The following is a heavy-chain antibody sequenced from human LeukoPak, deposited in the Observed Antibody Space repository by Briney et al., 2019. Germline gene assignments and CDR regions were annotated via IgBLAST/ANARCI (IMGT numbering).Heavy chain of an antibody. CDR3: ARTLEGVVVPAAHLDY. Sequence: ASVKVSCKASGYTFTSYGISWVRQAPGQGLEWMGWISGYNGNTNYAQKLQGRVTMTTDTSTSTAYMELRSLRSDDTAVYYCARTLEGVVVPAAHLDYWGQGTLVTVSS. J-gene: IGHJ4*02. V-gene: IGHV1-18*01. CDR2: ISGYNGNT. CDR1: GYTFTSYG. D-gene: IGHD2-2*01.